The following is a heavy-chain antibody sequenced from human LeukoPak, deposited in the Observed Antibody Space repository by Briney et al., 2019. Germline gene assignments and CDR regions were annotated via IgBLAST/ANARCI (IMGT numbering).Heavy chain of an antibody. V-gene: IGHV4-38-2*02. Sequence: KPSETLSLTCAVSGYSITSGFSWGWIRQPPGKGLAWIGTISHSGTTDYKSTLESRLTISMDTSKNLFSLRLTSVTAADTAVYYCAREGAVPGIDPWGQGTLVTVSS. CDR1: GYSITSGFS. D-gene: IGHD3-16*01. CDR3: AREGAVPGIDP. J-gene: IGHJ5*02. CDR2: ISHSGTT.